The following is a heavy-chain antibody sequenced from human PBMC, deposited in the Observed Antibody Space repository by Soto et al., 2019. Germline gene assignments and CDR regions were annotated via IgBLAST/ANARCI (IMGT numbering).Heavy chain of an antibody. Sequence: SVKVSCKASGGTFSSYAISRVRQAPGQGLEWMGGIIPIFGTANYAQKFQGRVTITADESTSTAYMELSSLRSEDTAVYYCARDRRHYYDSSGYYYALDYWGQGTLVTVYS. CDR1: GGTFSSYA. J-gene: IGHJ4*02. CDR2: IIPIFGTA. D-gene: IGHD3-22*01. V-gene: IGHV1-69*13. CDR3: ARDRRHYYDSSGYYYALDY.